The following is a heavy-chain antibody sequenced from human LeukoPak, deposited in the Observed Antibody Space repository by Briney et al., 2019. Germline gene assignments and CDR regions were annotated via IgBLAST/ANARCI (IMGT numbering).Heavy chain of an antibody. V-gene: IGHV4-39*01. J-gene: IGHJ4*02. CDR3: ARRARGGLDPGSFDY. CDR2: MYYSGSA. CDR1: GGSISSSSYY. Sequence: SETLSLTCTVSGGSISSSSYYWGWIRQPPGKGLVWIGSMYYSGSAYYNPSLKSRVILCVYPDKKLFSPKLSYMTAADTAVYYCARRARGGLDPGSFDYWGQGTLVTVSS. D-gene: IGHD3/OR15-3a*01.